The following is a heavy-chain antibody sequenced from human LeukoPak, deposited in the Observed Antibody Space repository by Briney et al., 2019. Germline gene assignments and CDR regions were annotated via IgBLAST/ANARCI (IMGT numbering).Heavy chain of an antibody. CDR3: ARGVYCSSTSCATQGAFDI. CDR1: GFTFSSYA. Sequence: GSLRLSCAASGFTFSSYAMSWVRQPPGKGLEWIGEINHSGSTNYNPSLKSRVTISVDTSKNQFSLKLSSVTAADTAVYYCARGVYCSSTSCATQGAFDIWGHGTMVTVSS. D-gene: IGHD2-2*01. V-gene: IGHV4-34*01. J-gene: IGHJ3*02. CDR2: INHSGST.